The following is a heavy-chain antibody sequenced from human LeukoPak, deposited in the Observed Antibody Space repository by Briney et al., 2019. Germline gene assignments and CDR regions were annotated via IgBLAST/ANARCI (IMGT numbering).Heavy chain of an antibody. D-gene: IGHD3-10*01. CDR3: ARDGTYYYGSGSYDQSYYYYMDV. J-gene: IGHJ6*03. Sequence: GRSLRLSCAASGFTFSSYAMHWVRQAPGKGLEWVAVISYDGSNKYYADSVKGRFTISRDNSKNTLYLQMNSLRAEDTAVYYCARDGTYYYGSGSYDQSYYYYMDVWGKGTTVTVSS. CDR2: ISYDGSNK. CDR1: GFTFSSYA. V-gene: IGHV3-30*04.